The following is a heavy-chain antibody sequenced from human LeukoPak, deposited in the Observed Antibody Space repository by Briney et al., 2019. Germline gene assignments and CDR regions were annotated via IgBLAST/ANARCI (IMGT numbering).Heavy chain of an antibody. D-gene: IGHD1-26*01. V-gene: IGHV4-59*01. CDR3: ARISSGSYSYYYYYMDV. CDR1: GGSISSYY. J-gene: IGHJ6*03. Sequence: SETLSLTCTVSGGSISSYYWSWIRQPPGKGLEWIGYIYYSGSTNYDPSLKSRVTISVDTSKNQFSLKLSSVTAADTAVYYCARISSGSYSYYYYYMDVWGKGTTVTVSS. CDR2: IYYSGST.